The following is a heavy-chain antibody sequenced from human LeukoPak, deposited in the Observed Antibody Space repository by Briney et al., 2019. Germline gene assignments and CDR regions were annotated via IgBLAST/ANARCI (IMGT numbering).Heavy chain of an antibody. D-gene: IGHD3-10*01. J-gene: IGHJ4*02. V-gene: IGHV3-9*01. CDR2: ISWNSGSI. CDR3: AKALNSAHGSGCRD. CDR1: GFTFSSYA. Sequence: PGGSLRLSCAASGFTFSSYAMHWVRQAPGKGLEWVSGISWNSGSIGYADSVKGRFTTSRDNAKNSLYLQMNSLRAEDTALYYCAKALNSAHGSGCRDWGQGTLVTVSS.